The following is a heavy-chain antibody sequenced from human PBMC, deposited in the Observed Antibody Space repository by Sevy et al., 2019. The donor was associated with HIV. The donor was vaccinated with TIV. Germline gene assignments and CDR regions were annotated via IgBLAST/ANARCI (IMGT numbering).Heavy chain of an antibody. D-gene: IGHD4-17*01. CDR2: IDGDGSAI. Sequence: GGSLRLSCAASGFTFSDYSMSWIRQAPGKGLEWLSYIDGDGSAIYYADSVKGRFTISRDNSKNSLYLQMNSLIAEDTALYYCARDHEKDGDLGDDYYYSMDVWGQGTTVTVSS. CDR1: GFTFSDYS. CDR3: ARDHEKDGDLGDDYYYSMDV. J-gene: IGHJ6*02. V-gene: IGHV3-11*01.